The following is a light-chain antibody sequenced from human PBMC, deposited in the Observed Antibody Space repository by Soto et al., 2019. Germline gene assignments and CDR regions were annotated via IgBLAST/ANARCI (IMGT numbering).Light chain of an antibody. CDR3: AAWDDSLGSVL. Sequence: QSVLTQPPSASGTPGQRVTISCSGSHSNVGTNYVYWCQQLPGTAPKLLVAGNNQRPSGVPDRFSASKSGTSGSLAISGLRSEDEADYYCAAWDDSLGSVLFGGGTKLTVL. CDR1: HSNVGTNY. J-gene: IGLJ3*02. CDR2: GNN. V-gene: IGLV1-47*01.